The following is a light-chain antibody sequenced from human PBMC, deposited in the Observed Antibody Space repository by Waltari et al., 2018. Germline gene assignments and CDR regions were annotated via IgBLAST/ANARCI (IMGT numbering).Light chain of an antibody. CDR1: KRGVPRTSNKNY. V-gene: IGKV4-1*01. Sequence: GERGKRRGKGRKRGVPRTSNKNYVAWYQQKPGQPPKLIAYWASTRASGVPVRFRAGGSGSAFPLTIRGLQAEDVAVYYCQQYYRVPKTFG. CDR3: QQYYRVPKT. J-gene: IGKJ1*01. CDR2: WAS.